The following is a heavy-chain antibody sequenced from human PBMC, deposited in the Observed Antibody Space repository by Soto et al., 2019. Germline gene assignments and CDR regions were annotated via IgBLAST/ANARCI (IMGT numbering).Heavy chain of an antibody. V-gene: IGHV3-30*18. CDR2: ISYDGSNK. Sequence: GGSLRLSCAASGFTFSSYGMHWVRQAPGKGLEWVAVISYDGSNKYYADSVKGRFTISRDNSKNTLYLQMNSLRAEDTAVYYCAKDLDSSSWPHYFDYWGQGTLVTVSS. CDR1: GFTFSSYG. J-gene: IGHJ4*02. D-gene: IGHD6-13*01. CDR3: AKDLDSSSWPHYFDY.